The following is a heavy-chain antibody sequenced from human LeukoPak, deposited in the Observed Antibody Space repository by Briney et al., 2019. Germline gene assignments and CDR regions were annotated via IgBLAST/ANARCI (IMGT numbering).Heavy chain of an antibody. CDR2: IYYSGST. D-gene: IGHD2-21*02. Sequence: SETLSLTCTVSGGSISSGGYYWSWIRQHPGKGLEWIGYIYYSGSTYYNPSLKSRVTISVDTSKNQFSLKLSSVTAADTAVYYCARGWTYCGGDCYHFDYWGQGTLVTVSS. J-gene: IGHJ4*02. CDR1: GGSISSGGYY. CDR3: ARGWTYCGGDCYHFDY. V-gene: IGHV4-31*03.